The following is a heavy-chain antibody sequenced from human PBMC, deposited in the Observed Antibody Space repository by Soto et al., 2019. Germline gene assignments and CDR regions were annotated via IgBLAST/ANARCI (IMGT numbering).Heavy chain of an antibody. D-gene: IGHD7-27*01. J-gene: IGHJ4*02. CDR3: ARARDGDDYFDY. V-gene: IGHV4-30-4*01. CDR1: GGSISSGDYY. Sequence: SETLSLTXTVSGGSISSGDYYWSWIRQPPGKGLEWIGYIYYSGSTHYNPSLKSRVTISVDTSKNQFSLKLSSVTAADTAVYYCARARDGDDYFDYWGQGTLVTVSS. CDR2: IYYSGST.